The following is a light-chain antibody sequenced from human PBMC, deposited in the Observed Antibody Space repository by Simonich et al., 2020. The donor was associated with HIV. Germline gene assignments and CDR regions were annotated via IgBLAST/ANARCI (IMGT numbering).Light chain of an antibody. CDR1: QGISIC. J-gene: IGKJ1*01. CDR2: DAS. V-gene: IGKV1-12*01. Sequence: DIQMTQSPSSVSASVGDRVTITFRASQGISICLAWYQQKQGKSPKLLIYDASSLQSGVPSRFSGSGSGTDFTLTISSLQPEDFATYYCQQSYSTPWTFGQGTKVEIK. CDR3: QQSYSTPWT.